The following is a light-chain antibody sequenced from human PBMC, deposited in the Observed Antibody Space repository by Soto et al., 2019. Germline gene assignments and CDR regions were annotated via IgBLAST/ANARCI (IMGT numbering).Light chain of an antibody. J-gene: IGKJ2*01. CDR2: KAS. V-gene: IGKV1-5*03. Sequence: DIQMTQSPSTLPASVGDRVTITCRASQSIGTSLAWYQQKPGTAPKLLIYKASSLESGVPSRFSGSRSGTEFTLTISSLQPDYFATYYCQQYNSYCSFGQGTKLEMK. CDR3: QQYNSYCS. CDR1: QSIGTS.